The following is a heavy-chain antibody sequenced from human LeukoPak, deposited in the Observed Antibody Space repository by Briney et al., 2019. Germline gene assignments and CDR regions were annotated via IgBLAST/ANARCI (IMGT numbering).Heavy chain of an antibody. CDR3: AREKGTIRKRYFDY. V-gene: IGHV4-34*01. J-gene: IGHJ4*02. Sequence: SETLSLTCADYGGSFSGYYWNWIRQPPGKGLEWIGEINHSGSTNYNPSLKSRVTISVDTSKNQFSLKLSSVTAADTAAYYCAREKGTIRKRYFDYWGQGTLVTVSS. CDR1: GGSFSGYY. CDR2: INHSGST. D-gene: IGHD2-21*01.